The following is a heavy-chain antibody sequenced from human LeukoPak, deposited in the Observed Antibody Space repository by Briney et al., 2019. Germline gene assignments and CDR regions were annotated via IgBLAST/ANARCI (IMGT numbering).Heavy chain of an antibody. D-gene: IGHD6-13*01. CDR2: VSISSGTI. CDR3: ARDNPIVAAGTFDY. Sequence: GGSLRLSCAASGFTFSGHNMNWVRQAPGKGLEWISFVSISSGTIYYADSVNGRFRISRDNAKSSLDLEMNSLRAEDTAVYYCARDNPIVAAGTFDYWGQGTLVTVSS. J-gene: IGHJ4*02. V-gene: IGHV3-48*04. CDR1: GFTFSGHN.